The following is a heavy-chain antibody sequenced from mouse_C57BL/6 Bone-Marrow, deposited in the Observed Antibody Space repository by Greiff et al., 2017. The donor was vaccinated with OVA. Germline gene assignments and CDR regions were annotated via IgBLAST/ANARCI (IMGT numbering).Heavy chain of an antibody. Sequence: EVQLQESGPELVKPGASVKISCKASGYTFTDYYMNWVKQSHGKSLEWIGDINPNNGGTSYNQKFKGKATLTVDKSSSTAYMELRSLTSEDSAVYYCALLRFAYWGQGTLVTVSA. V-gene: IGHV1-26*01. J-gene: IGHJ3*01. CDR2: INPNNGGT. CDR1: GYTFTDYY. CDR3: ALLRFAY. D-gene: IGHD1-1*01.